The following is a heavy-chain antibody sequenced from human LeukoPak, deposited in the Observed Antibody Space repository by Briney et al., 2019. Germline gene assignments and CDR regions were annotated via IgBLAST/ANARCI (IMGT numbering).Heavy chain of an antibody. J-gene: IGHJ6*03. CDR3: AKDGGNWYDSEGNYLTRSYMDV. CDR1: GFTFSHYG. CDR2: ISFDAEGD. D-gene: IGHD3-16*01. Sequence: HPGGSLRLSCVTSGFTFSHYGMHWVRQLPGKGLEWVAAISFDAEGDYHVDSVKGRFTISRDNSKNTLYLQMNSLRVEDTAVYYCAKDGGNWYDSEGNYLTRSYMDVWGKGTTVTVSS. V-gene: IGHV3-30*18.